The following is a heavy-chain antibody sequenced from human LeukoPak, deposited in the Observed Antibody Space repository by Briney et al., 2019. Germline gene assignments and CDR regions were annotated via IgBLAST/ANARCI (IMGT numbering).Heavy chain of an antibody. Sequence: GGSLRLSCAASGFTFNTYVMSWVRQAPGKGLEWVSAINGGGSNTYYADSVKGRFTISRDNSLNTLYLQMNSLRAEDTAVYYCAKDPSSGSPYYFDCWGQGTLVTVSS. D-gene: IGHD1-26*01. J-gene: IGHJ4*02. CDR3: AKDPSSGSPYYFDC. V-gene: IGHV3-23*01. CDR2: INGGGSNT. CDR1: GFTFNTYV.